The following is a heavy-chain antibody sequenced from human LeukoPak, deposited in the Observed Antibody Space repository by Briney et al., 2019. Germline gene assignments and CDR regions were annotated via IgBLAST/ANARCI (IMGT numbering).Heavy chain of an antibody. CDR1: GYTFTGYY. V-gene: IGHV1-2*02. J-gene: IGHJ5*02. CDR2: INPNSGGT. D-gene: IGHD2-2*01. CDR3: ARAESVVPAAMDWFDP. Sequence: ASVKVSCKASGYTFTGYYMHWVRQAPGQGLEWMGWINPNSGGTNYAQKFQGRVTMTRDTSISTAYMVLSRLRSDDTAVYYCARAESVVPAAMDWFDPWGQGTLVTVSS.